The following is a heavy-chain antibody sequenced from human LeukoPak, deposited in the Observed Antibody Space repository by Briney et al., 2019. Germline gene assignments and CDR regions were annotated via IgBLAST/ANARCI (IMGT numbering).Heavy chain of an antibody. J-gene: IGHJ3*02. CDR2: IWYDGSNK. D-gene: IGHD3-22*01. CDR1: GFTFSSYG. V-gene: IGHV3-33*01. Sequence: GGSLRLSCAASGFTFSSYGMHWVRQAPGKGLEWVAVIWYDGSNKYYADSVKGRFTISRDNSKNTLYLQMNSLRAEDTAVYYCARGTMIAYAFDIWGQGTMVTVSS. CDR3: ARGTMIAYAFDI.